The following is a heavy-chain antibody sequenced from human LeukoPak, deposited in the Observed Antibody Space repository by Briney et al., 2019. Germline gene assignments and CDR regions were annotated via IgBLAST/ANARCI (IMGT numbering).Heavy chain of an antibody. Sequence: GASVKLSCKASGYTFTSCYMHWVRHAPGQGLEWMGIINPRGGSTSYAQKSQSRVTMTRDTSTSTVYMELSSLRSEYTAVYYCAQGPTSGYSSGWRMDVWGQGTTVTVSS. D-gene: IGHD6-19*01. CDR2: INPRGGST. V-gene: IGHV1-46*01. J-gene: IGHJ6*02. CDR3: AQGPTSGYSSGWRMDV. CDR1: GYTFTSCY.